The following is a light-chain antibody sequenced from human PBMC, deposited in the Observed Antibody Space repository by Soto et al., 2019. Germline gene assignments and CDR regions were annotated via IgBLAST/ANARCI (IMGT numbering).Light chain of an antibody. CDR1: SSNIGSNY. CDR3: AAWDDSLNGRV. V-gene: IGLV1-47*01. CDR2: RNN. J-gene: IGLJ3*02. Sequence: QPVLTQSPSASGTPGQRVTISCSGSSSNIGSNYVYWYQQLPGTAPKLLIYRNNQRPSGVPDRFSGSKSGTSASLAISGLRSEDEADYHCAAWDDSLNGRVFGGGTKVTVL.